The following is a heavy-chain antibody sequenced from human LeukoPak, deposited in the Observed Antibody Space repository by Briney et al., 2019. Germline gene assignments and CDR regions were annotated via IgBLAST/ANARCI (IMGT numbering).Heavy chain of an antibody. D-gene: IGHD3-22*01. Sequence: GGSLRLSCAASEFTVSSNSMSWVRQAPGKGLEWVSGVYSGGSTFYADSVKGRFIIFRDSSKNTLYLQMNTLRAEDTAVYYCAGGHSSGSYFNAYHLWGQGTMVTVSS. CDR2: VYSGGST. CDR1: EFTVSSNS. CDR3: AGGHSSGSYFNAYHL. J-gene: IGHJ3*01. V-gene: IGHV3-53*01.